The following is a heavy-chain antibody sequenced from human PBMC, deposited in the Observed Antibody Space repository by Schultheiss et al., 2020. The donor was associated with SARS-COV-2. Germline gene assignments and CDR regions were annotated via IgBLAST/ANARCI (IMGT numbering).Heavy chain of an antibody. CDR2: IYSGGST. Sequence: GESLKISCAASGFTVSSNYMSWVRQAPGKGLEWVSVIYSGGSTYYADSVKGRFTISRDNAKNSLYLQMNSLRAEDTAVYYCARSLYGSGSYYAYWGQGTLVTVSS. CDR1: GFTVSSNY. V-gene: IGHV3-66*01. CDR3: ARSLYGSGSYYAY. J-gene: IGHJ4*02. D-gene: IGHD3-10*01.